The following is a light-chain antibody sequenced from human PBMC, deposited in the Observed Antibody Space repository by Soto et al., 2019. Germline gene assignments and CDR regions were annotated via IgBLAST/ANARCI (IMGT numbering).Light chain of an antibody. J-gene: IGKJ2*01. CDR2: GAS. V-gene: IGKV3-20*01. CDR3: QQYGSSPYT. CDR1: QSVSSSY. Sequence: EIVLTQSPGTLSLSPGERATLSCRASQSVSSSYLAWYQQKPGQAPRRLIYGASSSATGIPDRFSGSVSGTDFTLTISRLEPEDFAVYYCQQYGSSPYTFGQGNKLEIK.